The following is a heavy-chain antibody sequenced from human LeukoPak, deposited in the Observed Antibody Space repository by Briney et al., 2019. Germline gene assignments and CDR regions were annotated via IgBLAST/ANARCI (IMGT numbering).Heavy chain of an antibody. J-gene: IGHJ4*02. D-gene: IGHD6-13*01. V-gene: IGHV3-48*04. CDR1: GFTFSSYS. CDR2: ISSSSSTI. CDR3: ARAVPAAMSIAAAGYFDY. Sequence: GGSLRLSCAASGFTFSSYSMNWVRQAPGKGLEWVSYISSSSSTIYYADSVKGRFTISRDNAKNSLYLQMNSLRAEDTAVYYCARAVPAAMSIAAAGYFDYWGQGTLVTVSS.